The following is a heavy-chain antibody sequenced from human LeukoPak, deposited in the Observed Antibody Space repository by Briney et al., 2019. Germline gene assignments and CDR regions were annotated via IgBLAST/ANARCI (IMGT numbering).Heavy chain of an antibody. CDR2: INHSGST. J-gene: IGHJ4*02. D-gene: IGHD3-10*01. CDR1: GGSFSGYY. CDR3: SYGSGSHFDY. V-gene: IGHV4-34*01. Sequence: SETLSLTCAAYGGSFSGYYWSWIRQPPGKGLEWIGEINHSGSTNYNPSLKSRVTISVDTSKNQFSLKLSSVTAADTAVYYCSYGSGSHFDYWGQGTLVTVSS.